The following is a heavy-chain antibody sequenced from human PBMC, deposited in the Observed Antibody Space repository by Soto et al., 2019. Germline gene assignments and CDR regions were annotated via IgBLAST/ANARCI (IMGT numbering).Heavy chain of an antibody. CDR2: ITSTGGAT. CDR3: AKLNYYGSGSQPP. D-gene: IGHD3-10*01. J-gene: IGHJ4*02. Sequence: EVQLLESGGGLVQPGGSLRLSCAASAFSFSNFAMSWVRQSPGKGLEWVSAITSTGGATYYADSVRGRFTISRDNSKSTPYLQMTSLSPEDTAIYYCAKLNYYGSGSQPPWGQGTLVTVSS. V-gene: IGHV3-23*01. CDR1: AFSFSNFA.